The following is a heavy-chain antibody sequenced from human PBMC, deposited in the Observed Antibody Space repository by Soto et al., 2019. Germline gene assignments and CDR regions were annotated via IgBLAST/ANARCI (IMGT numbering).Heavy chain of an antibody. V-gene: IGHV4-30-4*01. CDR2: IYKSTTT. CDR3: ARGRYCLTGRCFPNWFDS. CDR1: GDSISTVDYF. D-gene: IGHD2-15*01. J-gene: IGHJ5*01. Sequence: SETLSPTCSVSGDSISTVDYFWAWIRQPPGQALEYIGYIYKSTTTYYNPSFESRVAISLDTSKSQFSLNVTSVTAADTAVYFCARGRYCLTGRCFPNWFDSWGQGTLVTVSS.